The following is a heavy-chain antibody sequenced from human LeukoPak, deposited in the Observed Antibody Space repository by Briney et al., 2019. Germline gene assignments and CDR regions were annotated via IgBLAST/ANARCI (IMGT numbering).Heavy chain of an antibody. J-gene: IGHJ4*02. D-gene: IGHD6-13*01. CDR3: GRDDGSWYDSHFDF. Sequence: PGGSLRLSCAASGFIFSSYEVHWVRQAPGKGLEWVSHIIGSGTTTYYADSVKGRFTISRDNAKRSLYLQMNSLRAEDTAVYYRGRDDGSWYDSHFDFWGQGTLGTVSP. CDR2: IIGSGTTT. V-gene: IGHV3-48*03. CDR1: GFIFSSYE.